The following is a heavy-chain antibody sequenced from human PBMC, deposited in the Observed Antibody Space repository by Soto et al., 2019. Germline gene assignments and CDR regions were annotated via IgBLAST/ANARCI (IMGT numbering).Heavy chain of an antibody. Sequence: GGSLRLSCAASGFTFSDHYMSWIRQAPGKGLEWVSYISSSSSYTNYADSVKGRSTISRDNAKNSLYLQMNSLRAEDTAVYYCAKGGRYSGTYAFDHWGQGTPVTVSS. CDR2: ISSSSSYT. J-gene: IGHJ4*02. V-gene: IGHV3-11*05. D-gene: IGHD1-26*01. CDR1: GFTFSDHY. CDR3: AKGGRYSGTYAFDH.